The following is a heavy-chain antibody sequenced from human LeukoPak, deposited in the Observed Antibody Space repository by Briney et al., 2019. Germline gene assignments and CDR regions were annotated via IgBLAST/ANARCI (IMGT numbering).Heavy chain of an antibody. Sequence: SETLSLTCTVSGVSISSYYWSWLRQPPGKGLEGSGYIYYSGSTNYNPSLNSRVTISVDTSTHQSSLKLSSVTAADTAVYYCARHRPPYDSSGYYWFDPWGQGTLVTVSS. J-gene: IGHJ5*02. CDR2: IYYSGST. V-gene: IGHV4-59*08. CDR1: GVSISSYY. D-gene: IGHD3-22*01. CDR3: ARHRPPYDSSGYYWFDP.